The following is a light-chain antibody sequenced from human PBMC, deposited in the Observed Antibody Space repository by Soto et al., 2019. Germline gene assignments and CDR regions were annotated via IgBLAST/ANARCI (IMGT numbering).Light chain of an antibody. CDR3: TSYTSSSTNNV. CDR1: SSDIGGYNY. J-gene: IGLJ1*01. CDR2: EVS. Sequence: QSALTQPASVSGSPGQSITISCTGTSSDIGGYNYVSWYQQHPGKAPKLMIYEVSNRPSGVSNRFSGSKSGNTASLTISGLQAEDEADYYCTSYTSSSTNNVFGTGTKFTVL. V-gene: IGLV2-14*01.